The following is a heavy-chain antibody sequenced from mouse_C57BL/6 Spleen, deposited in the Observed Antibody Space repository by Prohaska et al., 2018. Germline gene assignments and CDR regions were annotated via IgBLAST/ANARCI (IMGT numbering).Heavy chain of an antibody. Sequence: QVQLQQSGPELVKPGASVKLSCKASGYTFTSYDINWMKQRPGQGLAWTGWIYPRDGSTKYNEKFKCKATLTVDTSSSTAYMELHSLTSEVSAVYFCARAPSYDGYLAWFAYWGQGTLGTVYA. J-gene: IGHJ3*01. D-gene: IGHD2-3*01. CDR2: IYPRDGST. CDR3: ARAPSYDGYLAWFAY. V-gene: IGHV1-85*01. CDR1: GYTFTSYD.